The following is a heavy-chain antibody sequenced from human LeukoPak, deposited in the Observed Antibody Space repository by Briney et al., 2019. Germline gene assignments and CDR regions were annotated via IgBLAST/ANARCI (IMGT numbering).Heavy chain of an antibody. J-gene: IGHJ4*02. D-gene: IGHD3-16*02. CDR2: ICWNSGSI. Sequence: GGSLRLSSAASVFTFDDYAMHWGRQAPRKGLERVSGICWNSGSIGYADSVKGRFTISRDNAKNSLYLQMNSLRAEDTALYYCAKEVGSYVWGSYRYEGFDYWGQGTLVTVSS. V-gene: IGHV3-9*01. CDR3: AKEVGSYVWGSYRYEGFDY. CDR1: VFTFDDYA.